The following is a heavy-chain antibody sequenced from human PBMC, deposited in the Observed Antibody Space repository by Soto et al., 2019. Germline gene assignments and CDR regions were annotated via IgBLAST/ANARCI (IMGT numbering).Heavy chain of an antibody. D-gene: IGHD2-2*02. CDR1: GYTFTSYG. CDR2: ISAYNGNT. V-gene: IGHV1-18*01. J-gene: IGHJ3*02. Sequence: QVQLVQSGAEVKKPGASVKVSCKASGYTFTSYGISWVRQAPGQGLEWMGWISAYNGNTNYAQKLQGRVTMTTDTSTSTAYMELRSLRSDDTAVYYCARVADILVVPAAIGGGDDAFDIWGQGTMVTVSS. CDR3: ARVADILVVPAAIGGGDDAFDI.